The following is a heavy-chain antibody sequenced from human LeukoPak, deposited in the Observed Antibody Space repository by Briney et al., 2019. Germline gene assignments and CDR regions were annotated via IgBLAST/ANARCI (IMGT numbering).Heavy chain of an antibody. V-gene: IGHV3-74*01. Sequence: QTRGTLRLSCAASGLTLCRYWMHWVRQGPGKGLVWVSRIIGDGGHTDYADSVKGRFTISRDNVKNTLYLQMNSLRVEDTAVYYCATVVATAFDYWGQGILVTVSS. J-gene: IGHJ4*02. D-gene: IGHD2-21*01. CDR2: IIGDGGHT. CDR1: GLTLCRYW. CDR3: ATVVATAFDY.